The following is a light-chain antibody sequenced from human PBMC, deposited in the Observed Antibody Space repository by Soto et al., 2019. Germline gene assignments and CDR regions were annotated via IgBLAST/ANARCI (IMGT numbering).Light chain of an antibody. Sequence: EKSQTPFTLSASVGARAAITRRASQTISNELGWYQQKPGKAPKLLIYAASSLQSGVPSRFSGSGSGTEFTLTISSLQPEDFATYYCLHYYNYPRTFGQGTKVDI. CDR3: LHYYNYPRT. J-gene: IGKJ1*01. V-gene: IGKV1-6*01. CDR2: AAS. CDR1: QTISNE.